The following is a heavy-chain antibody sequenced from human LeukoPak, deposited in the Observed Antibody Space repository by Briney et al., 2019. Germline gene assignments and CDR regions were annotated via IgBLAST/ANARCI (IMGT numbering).Heavy chain of an antibody. CDR1: GFSFSSYE. J-gene: IGHJ4*02. CDR2: ISYDGSDI. CDR3: AKGLRGDLPTASDY. V-gene: IGHV3-30*18. Sequence: GGSLRLSCAASGFSFSSYEMNWVRQAPGKGLEWVALISYDGSDIYYADSVKGRFTISRDNSKNTLYLQMNSLRDEDTAVYYCAKGLRGDLPTASDYWGQGTLVTVSS. D-gene: IGHD3-16*01.